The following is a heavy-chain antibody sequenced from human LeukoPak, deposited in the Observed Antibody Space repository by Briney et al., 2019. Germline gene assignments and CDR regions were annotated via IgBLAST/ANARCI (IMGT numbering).Heavy chain of an antibody. V-gene: IGHV3-30*02. Sequence: GGSLRLSCAASRFTFNKYGMHWVRQAPGKGLERVAFIRYDGSNKYYADSVKGRFTISRDNSKNTLYLQMSSLRAEDTAVYYCAKEIWPTVTIPGRTYFDYWGQGTLVTVSS. CDR1: RFTFNKYG. D-gene: IGHD4-17*01. CDR3: AKEIWPTVTIPGRTYFDY. CDR2: IRYDGSNK. J-gene: IGHJ4*02.